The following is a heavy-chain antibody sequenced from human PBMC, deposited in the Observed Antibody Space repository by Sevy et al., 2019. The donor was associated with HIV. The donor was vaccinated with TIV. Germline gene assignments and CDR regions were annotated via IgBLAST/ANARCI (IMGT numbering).Heavy chain of an antibody. CDR3: TTGRYSSSMYFEH. CDR1: GFTSSNAW. CDR2: VKSKADGGTT. V-gene: IGHV3-15*01. Sequence: GGSLRLSCAASGFTSSNAWMTWVRHAPGKGLEWVGRVKSKADGGTTDYGAPVKGRFTISGDDSKNTVYLQMNSLKSEDTGVYYCTTGRYSSSMYFEHWGQGTLVTVSS. D-gene: IGHD6-6*01. J-gene: IGHJ4*02.